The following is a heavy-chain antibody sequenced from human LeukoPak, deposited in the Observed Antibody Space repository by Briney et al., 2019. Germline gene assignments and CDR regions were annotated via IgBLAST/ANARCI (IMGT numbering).Heavy chain of an antibody. CDR2: INPNSGGM. J-gene: IGHJ4*02. CDR3: AREESGGYFDY. CDR1: GYTFTAYY. Sequence: GASVKVSCKASGYTFTAYYMHCVRLAPGQGLEWMGWINPNSGGMHYAQKFQGRVTMTRDTSISTAYMELSRLQSDDTAVYFCAREESGGYFDYWGQGTLVTVSS. D-gene: IGHD2-8*02. V-gene: IGHV1-2*02.